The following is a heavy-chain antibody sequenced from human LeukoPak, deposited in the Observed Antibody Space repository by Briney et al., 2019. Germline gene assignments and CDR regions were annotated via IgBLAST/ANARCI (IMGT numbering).Heavy chain of an antibody. V-gene: IGHV4-34*01. CDR3: ARGPRIRVYYYDSSGYYPDGDY. CDR2: INHSGST. J-gene: IGHJ4*02. CDR1: GGSFSGYY. D-gene: IGHD3-22*01. Sequence: SETLSLTCAVYGGSFSGYYWSWIRQPPGKGLEWIGEINHSGSTNYNPSLKSRATISVDTSKNQFSLKLSSVTAADTAVYYCARGPRIRVYYYDSSGYYPDGDYWGQGTLVTVSS.